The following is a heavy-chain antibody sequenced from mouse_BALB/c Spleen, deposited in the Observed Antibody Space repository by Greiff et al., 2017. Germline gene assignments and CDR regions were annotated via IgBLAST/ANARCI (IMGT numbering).Heavy chain of an antibody. CDR3: ARDEGYGGFAY. Sequence: EVKLQESGPGLVKPSQSLSLTCSVTGYSITSGYYWNWIRQFPGNKLEWMGYISYDGSNNYNPSLKNRISITRDTSKNQFFLKLNSVTTEDTATYYCARDEGYGGFAYWGQGTLVTVSA. CDR2: ISYDGSN. V-gene: IGHV3-6*02. CDR1: GYSITSGYY. D-gene: IGHD1-1*02. J-gene: IGHJ3*01.